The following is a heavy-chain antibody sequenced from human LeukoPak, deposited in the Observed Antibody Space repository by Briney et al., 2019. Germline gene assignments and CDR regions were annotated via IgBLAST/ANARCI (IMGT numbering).Heavy chain of an antibody. D-gene: IGHD3-10*01. CDR3: VRHWLYYGSGSYYTNWFDP. CDR1: GGSISSSSYY. V-gene: IGHV4-39*01. Sequence: SETLSLTCTVSGGSISSSSYYWGWIRQPPGKGLEWIGSIYYSGSTYYNPSLKSRVTISVDTSKNQFSLKLSSVTAADTAVYYCVRHWLYYGSGSYYTNWFDPWGQGTLVTVSS. J-gene: IGHJ5*02. CDR2: IYYSGST.